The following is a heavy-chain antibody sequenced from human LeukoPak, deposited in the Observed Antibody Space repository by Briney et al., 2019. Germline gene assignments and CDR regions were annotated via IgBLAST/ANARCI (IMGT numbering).Heavy chain of an antibody. Sequence: ASVKVSCKASGGTFSSYAISWVRQAPGQGLEWMGGIIPIFGTANYAQKFQGRVTITADESTSTAYMELSSLRSEDTAVYYCARARDTATMAHLMIVVGNPVGYGMDVWGQGTTVTVSS. V-gene: IGHV1-69*13. CDR3: ARARDTATMAHLMIVVGNPVGYGMDV. D-gene: IGHD3-22*01. CDR1: GGTFSSYA. CDR2: IIPIFGTA. J-gene: IGHJ6*02.